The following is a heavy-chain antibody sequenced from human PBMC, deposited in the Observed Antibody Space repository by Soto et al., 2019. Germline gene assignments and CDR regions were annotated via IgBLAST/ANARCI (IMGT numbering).Heavy chain of an antibody. D-gene: IGHD3-3*01. Sequence: GASVKVSCKASGYTFTSYGISWVRQAPGQGLEWMGWISAYNGNTNYAQKLQGRVTMTTDTSTSTAYMELRSLRSDDTAVYYCARGGSYDFWSGYYPPYYYYYMDVWGKGTTVTVS. CDR2: ISAYNGNT. CDR3: ARGGSYDFWSGYYPPYYYYYMDV. CDR1: GYTFTSYG. V-gene: IGHV1-18*01. J-gene: IGHJ6*03.